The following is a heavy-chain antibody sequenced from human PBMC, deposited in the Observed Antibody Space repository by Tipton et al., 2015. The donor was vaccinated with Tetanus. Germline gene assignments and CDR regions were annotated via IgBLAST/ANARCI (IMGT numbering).Heavy chain of an antibody. V-gene: IGHV4-31*03. Sequence: TLSLTCSVSGGSLRGGDHNWSWIRQAPGKGLEWIGNIYHRGSTYYNPSLKSRVTISVDTSKNQFSLKLSSVTAADTAVYYCARDPAVLRFLEWLPDWYFALWGRGTLVTVSS. D-gene: IGHD3-3*01. J-gene: IGHJ2*01. CDR3: ARDPAVLRFLEWLPDWYFAL. CDR2: IYHRGST. CDR1: GGSLRGGDHN.